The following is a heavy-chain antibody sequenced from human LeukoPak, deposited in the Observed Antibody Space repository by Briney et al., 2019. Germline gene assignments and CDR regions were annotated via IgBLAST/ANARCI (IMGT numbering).Heavy chain of an antibody. CDR1: GGSVSSNTYY. Sequence: SETLSLTCTVSGGSVSSNTYYWTWIRQPPGKGLEWIGYIYYSVSTNYSPSLKSRVTISVDASKSQFSLKLSSVTAADTAVYYCAREGYSYGPFDYWGQGTLVTVSS. V-gene: IGHV4-61*01. CDR3: AREGYSYGPFDY. J-gene: IGHJ4*02. CDR2: IYYSVST. D-gene: IGHD5-18*01.